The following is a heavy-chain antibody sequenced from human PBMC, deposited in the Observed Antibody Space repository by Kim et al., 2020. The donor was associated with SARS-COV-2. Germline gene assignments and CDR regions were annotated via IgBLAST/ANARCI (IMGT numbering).Heavy chain of an antibody. CDR3: ARHAPRYCSGGSCSYAFDI. Sequence: SRVTISVDTSKNQFSLKLSSVTAADTAVYYCARHAPRYCSGGSCSYAFDIWGQGTMVTVSS. D-gene: IGHD2-15*01. V-gene: IGHV4-59*08. J-gene: IGHJ3*02.